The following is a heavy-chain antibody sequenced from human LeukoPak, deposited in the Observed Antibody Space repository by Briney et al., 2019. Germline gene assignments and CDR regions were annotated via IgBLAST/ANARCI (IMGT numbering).Heavy chain of an antibody. V-gene: IGHV3-23*01. CDR3: ARVSCSGGSCRFDY. D-gene: IGHD2-15*01. J-gene: IGHJ4*02. CDR2: ISGRGSST. CDR1: GFTFSSYV. Sequence: GGSLRLSCAASGFTFSSYVMSWVRQAPGKGLEWVSGISGRGSSTYYADSVKGRFTISRDNSKNTLYLQMNSLRAEDTAVYYCARVSCSGGSCRFDYWGQGTLVTVSS.